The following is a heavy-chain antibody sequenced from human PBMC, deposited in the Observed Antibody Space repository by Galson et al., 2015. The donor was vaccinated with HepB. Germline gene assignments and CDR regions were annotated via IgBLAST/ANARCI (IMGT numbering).Heavy chain of an antibody. D-gene: IGHD5-24*01. CDR3: TRLKEMPTVENAFDI. CDR2: IRRKANSYAT. J-gene: IGHJ3*02. Sequence: SLRLSCAASGFIFSDSGIHWVRQASGKGLEWVGRIRRKANSYATASAASVKGRFTISRDASENRAYLQMNSLKTEDTAVYYCTRLKEMPTVENAFDIWGQGTMVTVSS. V-gene: IGHV3-73*01. CDR1: GFIFSDSG.